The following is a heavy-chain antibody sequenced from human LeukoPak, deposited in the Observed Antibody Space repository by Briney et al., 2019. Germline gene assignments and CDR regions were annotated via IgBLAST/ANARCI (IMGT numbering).Heavy chain of an antibody. Sequence: GGSLRLSCAASGFTFRSYAMSWVRQAPGKGLEWVSAISASGGDTFYADSVKGRFTISRDNSKNTLYLQMNNLRAEDTAVYYCAKQGVEPGAVKYFDHWGQGTLVTVSS. CDR3: AKQGVEPGAVKYFDH. CDR1: GFTFRSYA. J-gene: IGHJ4*02. D-gene: IGHD2-2*01. CDR2: ISASGGDT. V-gene: IGHV3-23*01.